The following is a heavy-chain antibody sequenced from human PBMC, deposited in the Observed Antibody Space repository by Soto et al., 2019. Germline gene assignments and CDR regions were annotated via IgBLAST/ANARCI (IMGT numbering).Heavy chain of an antibody. J-gene: IGHJ4*02. Sequence: QVQLQESGPGLVKPSGTLSLTCAVSGDSISSDKWWSWFRQPPGKGLEWIGEIHHSGRTNYNPSLKSRVTILVEKSKNQVSLELSSMTAADTAVYYCARGGDWQFDYWGQGTLVTVSS. CDR2: IHHSGRT. V-gene: IGHV4-4*02. CDR1: GDSISSDKW. D-gene: IGHD2-21*02. CDR3: ARGGDWQFDY.